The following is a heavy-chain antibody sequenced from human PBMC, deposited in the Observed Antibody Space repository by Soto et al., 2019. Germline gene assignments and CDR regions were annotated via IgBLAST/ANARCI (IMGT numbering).Heavy chain of an antibody. D-gene: IGHD6-6*01. J-gene: IGHJ6*02. CDR3: TTDFISSSDPYYYYYGMDV. CDR1: GFTFSNAW. Sequence: PGVSLRLSCAASGFTFSNAWMSWVRQAPGKGLEWVGRIKSKTDGGTTDYAAPVKGRFTISRDDSKNTLYLQMNSLKTEDTAVYYCTTDFISSSDPYYYYYGMDVWGQGTTVTVSS. CDR2: IKSKTDGGTT. V-gene: IGHV3-15*01.